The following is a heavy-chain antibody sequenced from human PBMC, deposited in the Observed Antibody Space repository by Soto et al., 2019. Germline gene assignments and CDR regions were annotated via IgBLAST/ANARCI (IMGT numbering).Heavy chain of an antibody. Sequence: SVKVSCKASGFTFTSSAVQWVRQARGQRLEWIGWIVVGSGNTNYAQKFQERVTITRDMSTSTAYMELSSLRSGDTAVYYCAADSLTTVTAAFDYWGQGTLVTVS. CDR3: AADSLTTVTAAFDY. CDR2: IVVGSGNT. J-gene: IGHJ4*02. V-gene: IGHV1-58*01. CDR1: GFTFTSSA. D-gene: IGHD4-17*01.